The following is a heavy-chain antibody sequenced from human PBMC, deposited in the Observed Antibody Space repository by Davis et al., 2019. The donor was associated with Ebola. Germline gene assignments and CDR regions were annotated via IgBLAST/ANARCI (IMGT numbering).Heavy chain of an antibody. CDR1: GGSISRGGSY. Sequence: PSETLSLTCTVSGGSISRGGSYWSWVRQVPGKGLEWIGYIYYSGSTYYQPSLKSRVTISLDTSKNQFSLNLSSVTAAETAVYYCARDLRYDSSGHDYYFYMDVWGKGTTVTVSS. V-gene: IGHV4-31*03. D-gene: IGHD3-22*01. CDR2: IYYSGST. J-gene: IGHJ6*03. CDR3: ARDLRYDSSGHDYYFYMDV.